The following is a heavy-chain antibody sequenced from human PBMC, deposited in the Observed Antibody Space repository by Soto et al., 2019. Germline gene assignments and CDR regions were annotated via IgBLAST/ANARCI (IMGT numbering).Heavy chain of an antibody. CDR2: ISGSGGVT. CDR1: GFTFSSYA. V-gene: IGHV3-23*01. Sequence: GGSLRLSCAASGFTFSSYAVSWVRQAPGKGLEWVSTISGSGGVTYYADSVKGRFTISRDNAKNTLYLQMNSLRAEDTAVYYCVRAYNSGSLDYWGQGTLVTVSS. CDR3: VRAYNSGSLDY. J-gene: IGHJ4*02. D-gene: IGHD6-19*01.